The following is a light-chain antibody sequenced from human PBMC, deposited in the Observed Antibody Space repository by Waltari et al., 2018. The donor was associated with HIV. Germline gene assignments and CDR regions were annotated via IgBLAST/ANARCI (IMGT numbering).Light chain of an antibody. CDR3: CAYAGGLE. Sequence: SALTQPAPVSGAPGQSNTNSCTGTSRDTGNYKLVSWYQLYPGKAPKLIIYEDNKRPSGVSNRFSGSKSADTASLTISGLQAEDEADYYCCAYAGGLEFGGGTKLTVL. CDR1: SRDTGNYKL. V-gene: IGLV2-23*01. J-gene: IGLJ2*01. CDR2: EDN.